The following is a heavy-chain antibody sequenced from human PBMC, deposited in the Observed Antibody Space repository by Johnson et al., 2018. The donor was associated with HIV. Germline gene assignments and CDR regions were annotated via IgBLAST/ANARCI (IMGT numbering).Heavy chain of an antibody. V-gene: IGHV3-30*04. CDR1: GFTFSSYA. CDR2: ISYDGSNK. J-gene: IGHJ3*02. Sequence: QVQLVESGGGVVQPGRSLRLSCAVSGFTFSSYAMHWVRQAPGKGLEWVTVISYDGSNKYYADSVKGRFTISRDNSKNTLYLQMNSLRAEDTAVYYCAREQGSGSYSIHAFDIWGQGTMVTVSS. D-gene: IGHD1-26*01. CDR3: AREQGSGSYSIHAFDI.